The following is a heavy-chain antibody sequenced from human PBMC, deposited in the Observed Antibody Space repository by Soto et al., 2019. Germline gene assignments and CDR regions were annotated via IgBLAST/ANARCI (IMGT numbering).Heavy chain of an antibody. CDR3: ARQPYYDILTGYLFTYGMDV. V-gene: IGHV4-39*01. CDR1: GGSISSSSYY. J-gene: IGHJ6*02. D-gene: IGHD3-9*01. CDR2: IYYSGST. Sequence: SETLSLTCTVSGGSISSSSYYWGWLRQPPGKGLEWIGSIYYSGSTYYNPSLKSRVTISVDTSKNQFSLKLSSVTAADTAVYYCARQPYYDILTGYLFTYGMDVWGQGTTVTVSS.